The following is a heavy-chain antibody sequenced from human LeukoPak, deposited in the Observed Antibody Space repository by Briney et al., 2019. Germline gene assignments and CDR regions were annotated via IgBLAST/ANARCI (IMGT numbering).Heavy chain of an antibody. V-gene: IGHV4-34*01. CDR3: ARGYGGIYYYYMDV. J-gene: IGHJ6*03. D-gene: IGHD3-16*01. CDR1: GGSFSGYY. CDR2: INHSGST. Sequence: SETLSLTCVVYGGSFSGYYWSWIRQPPGEGLEWIGEINHSGSTNYNPSLKSRVTISVDTSKNHFSLKLSSVTAADTAVYYCARGYGGIYYYYMDVWGKGTTVTVSS.